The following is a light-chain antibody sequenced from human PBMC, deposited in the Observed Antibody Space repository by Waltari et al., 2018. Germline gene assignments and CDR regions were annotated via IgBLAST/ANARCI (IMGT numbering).Light chain of an antibody. Sequence: LTQPPSASGTPGQRVTISCSGSGSNIGTNYPYWYQQLPGMAPRLLIYRDNQRPPGVPDRFSGSQSGTSASLAISGLRSEDEADDYCAAWDDRLRGPLFGGGTKLTVL. CDR2: RDN. V-gene: IGLV1-47*01. CDR3: AAWDDRLRGPL. J-gene: IGLJ2*01. CDR1: GSNIGTNY.